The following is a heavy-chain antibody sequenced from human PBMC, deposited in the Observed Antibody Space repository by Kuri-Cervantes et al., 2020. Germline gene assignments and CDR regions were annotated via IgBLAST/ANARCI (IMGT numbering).Heavy chain of an antibody. CDR2: IYSGGST. Sequence: GGSLRLSCAASGFTFSSYSMNWVRQAPGKGLEWVSVIYSGGSTYYADSVKGRFTISRDNSKNTLYLQMNSLRAEDTAVYYCAKSLITMIVVAWGQGTLVTVSS. J-gene: IGHJ5*02. V-gene: IGHV3-53*01. CDR3: AKSLITMIVVA. D-gene: IGHD3-22*01. CDR1: GFTFSSYS.